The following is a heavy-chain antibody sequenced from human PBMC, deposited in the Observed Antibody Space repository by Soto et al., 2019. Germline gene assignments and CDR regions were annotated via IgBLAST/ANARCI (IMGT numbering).Heavy chain of an antibody. V-gene: IGHV4-34*01. CDR1: GGSFSGYY. Sequence: SETLSLTCAVYGGSFSGYYWSWIRQPPGKGQQWIGQINHSGRVYYNPSLKSRVTISVHTSNSQFSLELSSVTAADTAVYYCARGLITGSHYSGGWYYFDSWGQGTQVT. J-gene: IGHJ4*02. CDR2: INHSGRV. D-gene: IGHD6-19*01. CDR3: ARGLITGSHYSGGWYYFDS.